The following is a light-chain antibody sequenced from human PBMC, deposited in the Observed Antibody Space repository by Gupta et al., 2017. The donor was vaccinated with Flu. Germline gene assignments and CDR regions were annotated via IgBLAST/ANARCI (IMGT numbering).Light chain of an antibody. Sequence: QSALTQPPPASGSSGQSVTIPCTGTSSDVGDYNYVSWYQQHPGKAPKLMIYEVTKRPSGVPDRFSGSKFGNTASLTVSGLQAEDEADYYCSSYAGSNNFVFGTGTKVTVL. J-gene: IGLJ1*01. CDR3: SSYAGSNNFV. V-gene: IGLV2-8*01. CDR2: EVT. CDR1: SSDVGDYNY.